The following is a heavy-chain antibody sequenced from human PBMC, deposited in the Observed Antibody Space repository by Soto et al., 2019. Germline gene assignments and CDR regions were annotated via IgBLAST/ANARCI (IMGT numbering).Heavy chain of an antibody. Sequence: GSLRLSCAASGFTFSSYAISWVRQAPGKGLGWVSAISGSGGSTYYADSVKGRFTISRDNSKNTLYLQMNSLRAEDTAVYYCAKVSGSLWSGYYTSLYYYGMDVWGQGTTVTVSS. CDR2: ISGSGGST. D-gene: IGHD3-3*01. V-gene: IGHV3-23*01. CDR3: AKVSGSLWSGYYTSLYYYGMDV. CDR1: GFTFSSYA. J-gene: IGHJ6*02.